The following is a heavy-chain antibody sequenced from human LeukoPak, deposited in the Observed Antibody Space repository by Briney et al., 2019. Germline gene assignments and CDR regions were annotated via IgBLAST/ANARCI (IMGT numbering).Heavy chain of an antibody. CDR2: IYYSGST. CDR1: GFTFSDFP. J-gene: IGHJ6*03. V-gene: IGHV4-38-2*02. Sequence: PGGSLRLSCAASGFTFSDFPMHWVRQPPGKGLEWIGSIYYSGSTYYNPSLKSRVTISVDTSKNQFSLKLSSVTAADTAVYYCAREVVMGGYSYGDFDYYYYMDVWGKGTTVTVSS. CDR3: AREVVMGGYSYGDFDYYYYMDV. D-gene: IGHD5-18*01.